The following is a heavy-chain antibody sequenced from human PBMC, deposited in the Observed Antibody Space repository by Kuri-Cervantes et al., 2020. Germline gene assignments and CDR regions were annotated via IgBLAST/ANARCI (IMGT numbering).Heavy chain of an antibody. CDR2: INQDASEK. J-gene: IGHJ4*02. CDR3: ARGISTYYYDSSGYSTTYYFDY. Sequence: GGSLRLSCAASGVTFSSSWMNWVRQAPGKGLEWVANINQDASEKYYVDSVKGRFTISRDNAKNSLYLQMNSLRAEDTAVYYCARGISTYYYDSSGYSTTYYFDYWGQGTLVTVSS. CDR1: GVTFSSSW. D-gene: IGHD3-22*01. V-gene: IGHV3-7*01.